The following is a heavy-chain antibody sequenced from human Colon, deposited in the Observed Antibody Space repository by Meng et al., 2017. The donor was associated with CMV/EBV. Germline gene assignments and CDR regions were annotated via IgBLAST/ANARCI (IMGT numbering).Heavy chain of an antibody. Sequence: EVKVLEVWGGLGQPGGSLRLSCAASGFTFSSYGMNWVRHGPGKGLEWVSGITASGASTYYADSVKGRFTISRDNSKNTLYLQMNSLRADDTAVYYCAKNWGNDFWGQGTLVTVSS. V-gene: IGHV3-23*01. J-gene: IGHJ4*02. CDR3: AKNWGNDF. D-gene: IGHD3-16*01. CDR2: ITASGAST. CDR1: GFTFSSYG.